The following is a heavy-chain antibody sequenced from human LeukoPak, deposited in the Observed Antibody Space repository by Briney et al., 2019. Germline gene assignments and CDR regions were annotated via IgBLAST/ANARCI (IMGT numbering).Heavy chain of an antibody. CDR3: AREYFVAPSAMGFDP. CDR1: GYTLTTYY. D-gene: IGHD2-2*01. CDR2: INPGSGST. J-gene: IGHJ5*02. V-gene: IGHV1-46*01. Sequence: ASVKVSCKAPGYTLTTYYIHWVRQAPGQGLEWMGVINPGSGSTSFAQKFQARLTMTRDTSTSTVYMELSGLHSVATAVYDCAREYFVAPSAMGFDPWGQGTLVTVSS.